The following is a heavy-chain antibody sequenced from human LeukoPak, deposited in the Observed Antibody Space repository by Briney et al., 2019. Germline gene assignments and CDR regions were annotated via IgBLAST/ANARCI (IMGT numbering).Heavy chain of an antibody. D-gene: IGHD3-9*01. Sequence: PGGSLRLSCAASGFTFSSYGMSWVRQAPGKGLEWVSAISGSGGSTYYADSVKGRFTISRDNSKNTLYLQMNSLRAEDTAVYYCAKDPIYFDWLYFDYWGQGTLVTVSS. V-gene: IGHV3-23*01. CDR3: AKDPIYFDWLYFDY. CDR1: GFTFSSYG. CDR2: ISGSGGST. J-gene: IGHJ4*02.